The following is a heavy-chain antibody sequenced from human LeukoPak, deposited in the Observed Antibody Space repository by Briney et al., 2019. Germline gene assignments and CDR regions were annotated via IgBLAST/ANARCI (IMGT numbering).Heavy chain of an antibody. D-gene: IGHD1-26*01. CDR3: ARDRPTGASRVFLVQ. Sequence: GGSLRLSCAASGFTFNTYAMSWVRQAPGKGLEWVSAISGSGDSTYYAGSVKGRFTISRDNSKNTLYLLMNSLRADDTAVYYCARDRPTGASRVFLVQWGQGTLVTVSS. CDR1: GFTFNTYA. CDR2: ISGSGDST. V-gene: IGHV3-23*01. J-gene: IGHJ4*02.